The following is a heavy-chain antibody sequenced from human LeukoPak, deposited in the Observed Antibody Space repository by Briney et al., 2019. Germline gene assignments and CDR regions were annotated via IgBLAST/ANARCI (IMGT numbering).Heavy chain of an antibody. V-gene: IGHV1-3*01. CDR1: GYTFISYA. D-gene: IGHD6-13*01. J-gene: IGHJ5*02. CDR2: INAANGDT. CDR3: ARGMFSSSLGWFDP. Sequence: ASVKVSCKASGYTFISYAVHWVRQAPGQRLEWMGWINAANGDTKYSQNFQGRVTITRDISASTAYMELSSLRSADMAVYYCARGMFSSSLGWFDPWGQGTLVIVSS.